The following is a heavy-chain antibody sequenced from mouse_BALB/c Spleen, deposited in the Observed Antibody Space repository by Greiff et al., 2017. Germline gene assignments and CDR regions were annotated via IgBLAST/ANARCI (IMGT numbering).Heavy chain of an antibody. CDR2: ISYSGST. V-gene: IGHV3-8*02. CDR1: GDSITSGY. CDR3: ARSRYGSLYYFDY. Sequence: EVQLQESGPSLVKPSQTLSLTCSVTGDSITSGYWNWIRKFPGNKLEYMGYISYSGSTYYNPSLKSRISITRDTSKNQYYLQLNSVTTEDTATYYCARSRYGSLYYFDYWGQGTTLTVSS. J-gene: IGHJ2*01. D-gene: IGHD1-1*01.